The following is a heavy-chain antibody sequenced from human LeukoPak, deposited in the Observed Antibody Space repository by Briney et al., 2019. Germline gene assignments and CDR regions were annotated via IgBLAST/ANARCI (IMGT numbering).Heavy chain of an antibody. J-gene: IGHJ6*03. V-gene: IGHV3-23*01. CDR3: AKFRKGDHYDFWSGYYGDMDV. D-gene: IGHD3-3*01. CDR1: GFTFSSYA. Sequence: GGSLRLSCAASGFTFSSYAMSWVRQAPGKGLEWVSAISGSGGSTYYADSVKGRFTISRDNSKNTLYLQMNSLRAEDTAVYYCAKFRKGDHYDFWSGYYGDMDVWGKGTTVTVSS. CDR2: ISGSGGST.